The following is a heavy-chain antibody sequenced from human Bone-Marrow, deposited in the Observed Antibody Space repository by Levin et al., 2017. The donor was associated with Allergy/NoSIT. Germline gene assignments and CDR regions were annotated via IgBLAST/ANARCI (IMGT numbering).Heavy chain of an antibody. J-gene: IGHJ5*02. V-gene: IGHV3-9*01. CDR3: TKGPYYEILTGYYKPFAP. CDR2: ITWNSGSV. Sequence: PGGSLRLSCAASGFTFDDYTMHWVRQGPGKALEWVSGITWNSGSVAYAESVKGRFTISRDNAKSTLYLEMNGLRVEDTALYYCTKGPYYEILTGYYKPFAPWGQGTQVTVSS. CDR1: GFTFDDYT. D-gene: IGHD3-9*01.